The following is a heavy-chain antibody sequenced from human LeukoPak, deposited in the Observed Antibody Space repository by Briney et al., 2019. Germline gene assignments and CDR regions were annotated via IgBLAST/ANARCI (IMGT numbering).Heavy chain of an antibody. CDR2: IYNSGST. V-gene: IGHV4-59*01. CDR1: RGSLSSYY. Sequence: SETLSLTCTVSRGSLSSYYWSWIRQPPGKGLEWIGYIYNSGSTSYNPSLKSRVTISVDTSKNQFSLKVSSVTAADTAVYYCARGSTVTPYYFDYWGLGTLVTVSS. J-gene: IGHJ4*02. D-gene: IGHD4-17*01. CDR3: ARGSTVTPYYFDY.